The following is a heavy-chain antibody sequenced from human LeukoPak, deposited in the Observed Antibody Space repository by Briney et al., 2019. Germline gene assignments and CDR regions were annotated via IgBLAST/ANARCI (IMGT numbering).Heavy chain of an antibody. CDR3: ARDIRYCNGDRCYTRLDV. CDR2: ISSSSSYI. V-gene: IGHV3-21*01. Sequence: GGSLRLSCAASGFTFSDYTMTWVRQAPGKGLEWVSSISSSSSYIYYADSVKGRVTISRDNAENSVYLLMNSLGAEDTGVYYCARDIRYCNGDRCYTRLDVWGKRTTVTVSS. CDR1: GFTFSDYT. D-gene: IGHD2-2*02. J-gene: IGHJ6*04.